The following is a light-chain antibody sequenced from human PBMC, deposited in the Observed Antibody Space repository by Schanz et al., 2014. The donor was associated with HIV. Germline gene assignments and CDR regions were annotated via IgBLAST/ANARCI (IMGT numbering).Light chain of an antibody. CDR3: SSYTSSSAYV. CDR1: SSDVGAYNY. J-gene: IGLJ1*01. Sequence: QSVLTQPASVSGSPGQSITISCTGTSSDVGAYNYLSWYQQHPGKAPKLMIYDVSNRPSGVSNRFSGSKSGNTASLTISGLQAEDEADYYCSSYTSSSAYVFRTGTKLTVL. V-gene: IGLV2-14*01. CDR2: DVS.